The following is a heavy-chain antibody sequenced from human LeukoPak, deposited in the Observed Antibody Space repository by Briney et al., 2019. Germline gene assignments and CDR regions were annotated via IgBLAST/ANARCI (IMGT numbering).Heavy chain of an antibody. CDR2: IIPIFGTA. CDR3: ARDSSSSRYYYYYMDV. V-gene: IGHV1-69*05. D-gene: IGHD6-6*01. CDR1: GGTFSSYA. J-gene: IGHJ6*03. Sequence: ASVKVSCKASGGTFSSYAISWVRQAPGQGLEWMGGIIPIFGTANYAQKLQGRVTMTTDTSTSTAYMELRSLRSDDTAVYYCARDSSSSRYYYYYMDVWGKGTTVTVSS.